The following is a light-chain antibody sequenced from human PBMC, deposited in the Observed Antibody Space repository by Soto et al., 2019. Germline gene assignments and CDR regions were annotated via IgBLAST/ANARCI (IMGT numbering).Light chain of an antibody. V-gene: IGKV3-11*01. CDR3: QQREDWPRA. CDR1: QSVGDY. J-gene: IGKJ4*02. CDR2: DAS. Sequence: EIVLTQSPATLSLSPGERATLSFRASQSVGDYLGWYQQKPGQAPMLLIYDASQRATGVPARFSASGSGTDFTLTISSLEPEDFASYYCQQREDWPRAFGGGSKVEFK.